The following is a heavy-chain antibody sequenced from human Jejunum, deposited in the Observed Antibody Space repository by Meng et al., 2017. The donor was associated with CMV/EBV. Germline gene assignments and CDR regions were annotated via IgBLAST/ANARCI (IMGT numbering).Heavy chain of an antibody. V-gene: IGHV3-23*01. J-gene: IGHJ4*02. D-gene: IGHD6-19*01. Sequence: CVASGFTFQMYAMCWVRQAPGKGLEWVSGITAGGGTYYADSVRGRFTISRDNDKYTLYLQMNNLTADDTAVYYCAKDMRRVAGIEYWGQGTLVTVSS. CDR3: AKDMRRVAGIEY. CDR2: ITAGGGT. CDR1: GFTFQMYA.